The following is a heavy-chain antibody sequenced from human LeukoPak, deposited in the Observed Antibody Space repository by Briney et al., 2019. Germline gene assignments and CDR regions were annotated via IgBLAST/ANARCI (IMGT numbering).Heavy chain of an antibody. CDR3: AKQARYSNFWSGYLYYFDS. Sequence: GGSLRLSCAASGFTFSSYGMHWVRQAPGKGLEWVAFIRYDGSNKYYADSVKSRFTISRDNSKNTLYLQMNTLRAEDTAVYYCAKQARYSNFWSGYLYYFDSWGQGTLVTVSS. J-gene: IGHJ4*02. D-gene: IGHD3-3*01. CDR2: IRYDGSNK. V-gene: IGHV3-30*02. CDR1: GFTFSSYG.